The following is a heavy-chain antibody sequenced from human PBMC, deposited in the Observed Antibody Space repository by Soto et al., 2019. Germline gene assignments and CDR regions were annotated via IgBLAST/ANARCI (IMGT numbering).Heavy chain of an antibody. Sequence: LRLSCAASGFTFSSYAMSWVRQAPGKGLEWVSAISGSGGSTYYADSVKGRFTISRDNSKNTLYLQMNSLRAEDTAVYYCAKDIQVATPDYYYMDVWGKGTTVTVSS. V-gene: IGHV3-23*01. J-gene: IGHJ6*03. CDR3: AKDIQVATPDYYYMDV. D-gene: IGHD5-12*01. CDR2: ISGSGGST. CDR1: GFTFSSYA.